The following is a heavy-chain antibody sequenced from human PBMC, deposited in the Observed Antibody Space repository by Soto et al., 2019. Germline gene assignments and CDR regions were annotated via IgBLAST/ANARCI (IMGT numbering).Heavy chain of an antibody. D-gene: IGHD3-22*01. CDR3: ARGWGYDSNDYYYAY. J-gene: IGHJ4*02. V-gene: IGHV1-69*01. Sequence: QVQLVQSGAEVRKPGSSVKVSCKASGGTFSRHAISWVRQAPGQGLEWMGGIIPIFGTANHAQKFQGRVMIIADESTSTVYMELSSVRSEDTAMYYCARGWGYDSNDYYYAYWGQGTLVIVSS. CDR2: IIPIFGTA. CDR1: GGTFSRHA.